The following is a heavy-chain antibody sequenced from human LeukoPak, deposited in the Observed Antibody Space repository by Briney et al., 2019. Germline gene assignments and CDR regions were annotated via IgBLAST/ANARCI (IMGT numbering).Heavy chain of an antibody. V-gene: IGHV3-74*01. D-gene: IGHD3-3*01. CDR2: INSEGSST. CDR3: AKDDFWSGYYEPTRFDP. Sequence: GGSLRLSCAASGFTFSNYWMHWVRQAPGKGLVWVSRINSEGSSTTYADSVKGRFTISRDNSKNTLYLQMNSLRAEDTAVYYCAKDDFWSGYYEPTRFDPWGQGTLVTVSS. J-gene: IGHJ5*02. CDR1: GFTFSNYW.